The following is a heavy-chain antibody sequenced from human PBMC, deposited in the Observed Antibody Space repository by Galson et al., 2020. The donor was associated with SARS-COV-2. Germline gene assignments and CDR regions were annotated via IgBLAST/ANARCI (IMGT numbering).Heavy chain of an antibody. V-gene: IGHV3-48*03. J-gene: IGHJ4*02. CDR1: EFTFSSYE. CDR3: ARERVTSGFDF. D-gene: IGHD2-8*01. CDR2: IRRSGGNR. Sequence: GSLRLSCAASEFTFSSYEMNWVRLAPGKGLEWISYIRRSGGNRDYADSVKGRFTISRDNAKNSLYLQMNSLTAEDTAIYYCARERVTSGFDFWGQGTLVTVSS.